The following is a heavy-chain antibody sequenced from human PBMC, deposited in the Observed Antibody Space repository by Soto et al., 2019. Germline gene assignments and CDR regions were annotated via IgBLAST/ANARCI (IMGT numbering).Heavy chain of an antibody. Sequence: SETLSLTCAVYGGSFSCYYWSWIRQPPGKGLEWIGEINHSGSTNYNPSLKSRVTISVDTSKNQFSLKLSSVTAADTAVYYCARVVYGGNYGPFEYWGPGPLVTVST. CDR3: ARVVYGGNYGPFEY. D-gene: IGHD4-4*01. CDR1: GGSFSCYY. CDR2: INHSGST. V-gene: IGHV4-34*01. J-gene: IGHJ4*02.